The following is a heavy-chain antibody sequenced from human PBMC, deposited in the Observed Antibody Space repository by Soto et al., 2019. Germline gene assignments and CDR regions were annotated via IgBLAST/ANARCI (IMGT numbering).Heavy chain of an antibody. CDR3: TTPLYYYDSSGPFDY. Sequence: GGSLRLSCAASGFTFSGSAMRWVRQASGKGLEWVGRIRSKANSYATAYAASVKGRFTISRDDSKNTAYLQMNSLKTEDTAVYYCTTPLYYYDSSGPFDYWGQGTLVTVSS. V-gene: IGHV3-73*01. CDR2: IRSKANSYAT. D-gene: IGHD3-22*01. J-gene: IGHJ4*02. CDR1: GFTFSGSA.